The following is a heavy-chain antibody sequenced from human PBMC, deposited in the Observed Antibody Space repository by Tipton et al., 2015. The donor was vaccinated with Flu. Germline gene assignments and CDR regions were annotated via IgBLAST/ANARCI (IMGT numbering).Heavy chain of an antibody. D-gene: IGHD3-10*01. J-gene: IGHJ3*02. Sequence: LRLSCTVSGGSISSYYWSWIRQPPGKGLEWIGYIYYSGSTNYNPSLKSRVTISVDTSKNQFSLKPSSVTAADTAVYYCARVALRSDYYGSGTIPRYFAFDIWGQGTMVTVSS. CDR3: ARVALRSDYYGSGTIPRYFAFDI. CDR1: GGSISSYY. V-gene: IGHV4-59*01. CDR2: IYYSGST.